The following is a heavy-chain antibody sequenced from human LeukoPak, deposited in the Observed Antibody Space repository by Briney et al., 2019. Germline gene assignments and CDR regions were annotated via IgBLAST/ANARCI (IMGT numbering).Heavy chain of an antibody. CDR3: AKYSGWGSAVAGTFIVDY. CDR1: GFTFDDYA. Sequence: GGSLRLSCAASGFTFDDYAMHWVRQAPGKGLEWVSGISWNSGSIGYADSVKGRFTISRDNAKNSLYLQMNSLRAEDTAVYYCAKYSGWGSAVAGTFIVDYWGQGTLVTVSS. V-gene: IGHV3-9*01. D-gene: IGHD6-19*01. CDR2: ISWNSGSI. J-gene: IGHJ4*02.